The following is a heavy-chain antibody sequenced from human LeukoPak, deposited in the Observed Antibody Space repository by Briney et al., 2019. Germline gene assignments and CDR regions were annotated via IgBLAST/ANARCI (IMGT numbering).Heavy chain of an antibody. Sequence: GGPLRLSCTSAGFTFSSDCRCWGRQDPGKRLEWVSAISGSGGSTYYADSVKGRFTISRDNSKNTLYLQMNSLRAEDTAVYYCAKDRHYYDSSGYFYWGQGTLVTVSS. D-gene: IGHD3-22*01. CDR1: GFTFSSDC. CDR2: ISGSGGST. CDR3: AKDRHYYDSSGYFY. V-gene: IGHV3-23*01. J-gene: IGHJ4*02.